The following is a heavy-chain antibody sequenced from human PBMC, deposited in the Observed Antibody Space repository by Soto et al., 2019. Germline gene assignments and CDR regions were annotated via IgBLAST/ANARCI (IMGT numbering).Heavy chain of an antibody. CDR3: ANLGGYYYYMDV. V-gene: IGHV4-39*01. CDR1: GGSISSSSYY. J-gene: IGHJ6*03. Sequence: SETLSLTCTVSGGSISSSSYYWGWIRQPPGKGLEWIGSIYYSGSTYYNPSLKSRVTISVDTSKNQFSLKLRSVTAADTAVYYCANLGGYYYYMDVWGKGTTVTVSS. CDR2: IYYSGST.